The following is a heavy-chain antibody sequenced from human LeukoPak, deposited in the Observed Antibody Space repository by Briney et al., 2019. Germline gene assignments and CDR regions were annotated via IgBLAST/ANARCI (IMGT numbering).Heavy chain of an antibody. CDR3: ARTQGYCSSTSCYFDY. CDR1: GGSISSYY. Sequence: PSETLSLICTVSGGSISSYYWSWIRQPPGKGLEWIGYIYTSGSTNYNPSLKSRVTISVDTSKNQFSLKLSSVTAADTAVYYCARTQGYCSSTSCYFDYWGQGTLVTVSS. D-gene: IGHD2-2*01. V-gene: IGHV4-4*09. J-gene: IGHJ4*02. CDR2: IYTSGST.